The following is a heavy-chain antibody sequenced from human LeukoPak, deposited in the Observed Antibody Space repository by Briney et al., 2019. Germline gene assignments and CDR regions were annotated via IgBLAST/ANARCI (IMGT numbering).Heavy chain of an antibody. J-gene: IGHJ4*02. D-gene: IGHD3-16*02. V-gene: IGHV3-53*01. CDR3: ARTVYDYVWGSYRYSQFDY. CDR1: GFTVSSNY. Sequence: GGSLRLSCAASGFTVSSNYMSWVRQAPGKGLEWVSVIYSGGSTYYADSVKGRFTISRDNSKNTLYLQMNSLRAEDTAVYYCARTVYDYVWGSYRYSQFDYWGQGTLVTVSS. CDR2: IYSGGST.